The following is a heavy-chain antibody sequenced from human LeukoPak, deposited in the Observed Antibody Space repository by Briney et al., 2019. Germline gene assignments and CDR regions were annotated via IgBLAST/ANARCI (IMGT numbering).Heavy chain of an antibody. V-gene: IGHV3-48*03. CDR1: GFTFSSYE. D-gene: IGHD5-24*01. CDR3: VREDGDAFDI. Sequence: GGSLRLSCAASGFTFSSYEMDWVRRAPGKGLEWVSYIGSSGGSRYYADSVKGRFISSRDNAKNSFYLQMNSLRVEDTAIYYCVREDGDAFDIWGQGTMVSVSS. J-gene: IGHJ3*02. CDR2: IGSSGGSR.